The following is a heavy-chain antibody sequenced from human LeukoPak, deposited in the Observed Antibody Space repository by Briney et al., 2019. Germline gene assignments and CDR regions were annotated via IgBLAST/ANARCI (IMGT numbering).Heavy chain of an antibody. V-gene: IGHV3-20*04. CDR3: ARAQTYGDSRLLLDY. CDR2: INWNGGST. D-gene: IGHD4-17*01. Sequence: GGSLRLSCAASGFTFGNYGMSWVRQAPGKGLEWVSGINWNGGSTGYADSVEGRFTISRDNAKNSQDLQMNSLSVEDTALYYCARAQTYGDSRLLLDYWGQGTLVTVSS. CDR1: GFTFGNYG. J-gene: IGHJ4*02.